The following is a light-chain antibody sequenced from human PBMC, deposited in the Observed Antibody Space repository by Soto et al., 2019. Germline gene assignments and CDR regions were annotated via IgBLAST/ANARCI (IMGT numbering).Light chain of an antibody. Sequence: DIQMTQSPSSLSASVGDTVTITCRASQGSSSWLAWYQQKPGKAPKLLIYAASSLQGAVPSRFSGRGSGTDFTLTISSLQPEDFATYYCQQANSFPYTFGQGTKVDIK. CDR3: QQANSFPYT. CDR1: QGSSSW. V-gene: IGKV1D-12*01. CDR2: AAS. J-gene: IGKJ2*01.